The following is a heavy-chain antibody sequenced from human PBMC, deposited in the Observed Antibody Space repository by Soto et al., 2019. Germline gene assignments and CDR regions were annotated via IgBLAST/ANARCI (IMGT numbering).Heavy chain of an antibody. CDR3: ARENFGVVIHDAFDL. Sequence: QVQLQESGPGLVKTSQTLSLTCTVSGGSVSSGGYYWNWIRQHPGKGLEWLGYIFDIETAYYNPSLKSRLTISMDTSKNQFSLKGTSVTPADTAVYYCARENFGVVIHDAFDLWGQGTMVTVSS. J-gene: IGHJ3*01. CDR1: GGSVSSGGYY. D-gene: IGHD3-3*01. V-gene: IGHV4-31*03. CDR2: IFDIETA.